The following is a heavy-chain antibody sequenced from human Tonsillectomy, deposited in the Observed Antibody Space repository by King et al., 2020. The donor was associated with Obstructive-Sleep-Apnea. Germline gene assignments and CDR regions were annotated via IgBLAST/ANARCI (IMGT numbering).Heavy chain of an antibody. D-gene: IGHD1-26*01. V-gene: IGHV3-48*04. J-gene: IGHJ3*02. CDR1: GFTFSSYS. Sequence: VQLVESGGGLVQPGGSLRLSCAASGFTFSSYSMNWVRQAPGKGLESVSYISSSSSTIYYADSVKGRFTISRDNAKNSLHLQMNSPRAEDTAVYYCAREAVGATLGAFDIWGQGTMVTASS. CDR2: ISSSSSTI. CDR3: AREAVGATLGAFDI.